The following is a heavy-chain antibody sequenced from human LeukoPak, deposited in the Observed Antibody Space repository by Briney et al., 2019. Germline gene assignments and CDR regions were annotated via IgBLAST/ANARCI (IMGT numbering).Heavy chain of an antibody. CDR1: GFTFSSYA. Sequence: GGSLRLSCTASGFTFSSYAMSWVRQAPGKGLEWVSTISGSVDNKYYADSVKGHFTISRDYSKNTLYLQMNSLRAEDTAVYYCAKDYSSGWYGFDYWGQGTLVTVSS. CDR2: ISGSVDNK. D-gene: IGHD6-19*01. CDR3: AKDYSSGWYGFDY. J-gene: IGHJ4*02. V-gene: IGHV3-23*01.